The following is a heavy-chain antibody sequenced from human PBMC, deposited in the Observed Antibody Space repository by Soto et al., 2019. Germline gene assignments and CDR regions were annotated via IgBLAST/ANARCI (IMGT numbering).Heavy chain of an antibody. Sequence: PSETLSLTCTVSGGSINSGGFYWSWIRQHPGKGLEWIGYIYYSGSPYYNPSLKSRVIISVDTSKNQFSLKLSSVTAADTAVYYCARHRAQLRYFDWLLRNWFDPWGQGTLVTVSS. V-gene: IGHV4-31*03. CDR1: GGSINSGGFY. D-gene: IGHD3-9*01. J-gene: IGHJ5*02. CDR3: ARHRAQLRYFDWLLRNWFDP. CDR2: IYYSGSP.